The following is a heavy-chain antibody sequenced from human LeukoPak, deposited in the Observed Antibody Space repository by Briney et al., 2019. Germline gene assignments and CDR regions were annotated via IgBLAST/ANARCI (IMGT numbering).Heavy chain of an antibody. D-gene: IGHD3-16*01. CDR1: GFSFSSSP. Sequence: PGGSLRLSCAASGFSFSSSPMSWVRQAPGKGLDWVSGIARSGGGTYYADSVKGRFTISRDNSKSTLYLQMNNLRAEDTAVYYCARAHDYSYEFDYWGQGTLVTVSS. J-gene: IGHJ4*02. CDR2: IARSGGGT. V-gene: IGHV3-23*01. CDR3: ARAHDYSYEFDY.